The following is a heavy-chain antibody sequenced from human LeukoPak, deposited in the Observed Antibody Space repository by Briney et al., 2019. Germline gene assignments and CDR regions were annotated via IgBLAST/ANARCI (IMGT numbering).Heavy chain of an antibody. J-gene: IGHJ4*02. Sequence: SETLSLTCTVSGGSISSSSYYWGWIRLPPGKGLEWIGSIYYSGSTYYNPSLKSRVTISVDTSKNQFSLKLSSVTAADTAVYYCASGVVVAASLDYWGQGTLVTVSS. D-gene: IGHD2-15*01. CDR1: GGSISSSSYY. CDR3: ASGVVVAASLDY. V-gene: IGHV4-39*01. CDR2: IYYSGST.